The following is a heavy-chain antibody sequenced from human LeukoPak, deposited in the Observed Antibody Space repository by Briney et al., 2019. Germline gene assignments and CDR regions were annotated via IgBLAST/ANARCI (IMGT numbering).Heavy chain of an antibody. V-gene: IGHV1-18*01. CDR2: ISAYNGNT. Sequence: ASVNVSCKPSGYSFEAYGITWVRQVPGQGLEWMGWISAYNGNTDYAPSLQDRVTMTADASTSTMYLELRSLTSDDTAIYYCAEGLESSLLYWGQGTLVTVSS. CDR3: AEGLESSLLY. J-gene: IGHJ4*02. D-gene: IGHD6-13*01. CDR1: GYSFEAYG.